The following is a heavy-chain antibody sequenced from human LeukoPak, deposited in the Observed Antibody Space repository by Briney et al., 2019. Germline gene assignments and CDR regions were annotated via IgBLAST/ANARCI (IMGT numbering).Heavy chain of an antibody. D-gene: IGHD3-9*01. Sequence: ASVKVSCKASGYTFTVYYMHWVRQAPGQGLEWMGWINPNSGGTNYAQKFQGRVTMTRDTSISTAYMELRSLRSDDTAVYYCARDLLQYFDWLTMAGYWGQGTLVSVSS. CDR3: ARDLLQYFDWLTMAGY. V-gene: IGHV1-2*02. J-gene: IGHJ4*02. CDR2: INPNSGGT. CDR1: GYTFTVYY.